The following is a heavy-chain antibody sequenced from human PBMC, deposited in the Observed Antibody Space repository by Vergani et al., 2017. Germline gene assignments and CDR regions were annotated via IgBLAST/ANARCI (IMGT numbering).Heavy chain of an antibody. CDR3: ARDQGFNSGYDGNWFDP. D-gene: IGHD5-12*01. Sequence: QVQLVQSGAEVKKPGSSVKVSCKASGGTFSSYAISWVRQAPGQGLEWMGRIIPILGIANYAQKFQGRVTITADKSTSTAYMELSSLRSEDTAVYYCARDQGFNSGYDGNWFDPWGQGTLVTVSS. V-gene: IGHV1-69*04. CDR1: GGTFSSYA. CDR2: IIPILGIA. J-gene: IGHJ5*02.